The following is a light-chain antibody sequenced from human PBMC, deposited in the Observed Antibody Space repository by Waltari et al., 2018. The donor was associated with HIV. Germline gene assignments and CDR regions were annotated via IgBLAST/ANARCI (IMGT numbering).Light chain of an antibody. CDR1: QSITNY. V-gene: IGKV1-39*01. CDR2: GAS. Sequence: DIQMTQSPSSLSASVGDRVTITCRASQSITNYLNCYQVKPGKAPKVLIYGASSLQSGVPSRFSGSGSGTDFTLTIKSLQPDDFANYFCQQSYVSPYTFGQGTNLEIK. J-gene: IGKJ2*01. CDR3: QQSYVSPYT.